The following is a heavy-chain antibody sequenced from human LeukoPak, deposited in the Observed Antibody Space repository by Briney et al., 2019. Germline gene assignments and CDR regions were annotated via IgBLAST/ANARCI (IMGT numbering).Heavy chain of an antibody. CDR1: VFTLSIYA. CDR2: ISGSGTST. J-gene: IGHJ4*02. D-gene: IGHD3-16*02. Sequence: GRTLRLSCAASVFTLSIYAMTGVRHAPGQGLEWVSGISGSGTSTYFAESVKGRFPNSRDNPKNMLYLEMNSLRAGDTAVYYCAKGPRVFGGLIGSGGYYFDYWGQGALVTVSS. CDR3: AKGPRVFGGLIGSGGYYFDY. V-gene: IGHV3-23*01.